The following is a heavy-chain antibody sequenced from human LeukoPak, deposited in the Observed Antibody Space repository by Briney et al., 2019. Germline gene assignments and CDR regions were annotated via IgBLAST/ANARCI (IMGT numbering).Heavy chain of an antibody. Sequence: SETLSLTCSVSGYSINSGYYWGWIRQPPGKGLDWTGSIYHSGSTYYNPSLKSRVTISVDTSKNQFSLKLNSVTAADTAVYYCARGGVVAAPGDAFDIWGQGTMVTVSS. D-gene: IGHD2-15*01. CDR2: IYHSGST. CDR1: GYSINSGYY. CDR3: ARGGVVAAPGDAFDI. V-gene: IGHV4-38-2*02. J-gene: IGHJ3*02.